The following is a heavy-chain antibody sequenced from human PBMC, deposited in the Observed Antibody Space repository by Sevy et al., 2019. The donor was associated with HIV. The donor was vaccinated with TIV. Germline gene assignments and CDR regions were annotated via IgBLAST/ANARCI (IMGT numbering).Heavy chain of an antibody. J-gene: IGHJ4*02. Sequence: GGSLRLSCAASGFTFSKYSMSWVRQPPGKGLEWVSTLSFGCGEINYADSVKGRFTLSRDNSKSSVYLQMNNLRPEDTVVYYCAREGCTKPHDYWGQGTLVTVS. CDR3: AREGCTKPHDY. CDR2: LSFGCGEI. CDR1: GFTFSKYS. D-gene: IGHD2-8*01. V-gene: IGHV3-23*01.